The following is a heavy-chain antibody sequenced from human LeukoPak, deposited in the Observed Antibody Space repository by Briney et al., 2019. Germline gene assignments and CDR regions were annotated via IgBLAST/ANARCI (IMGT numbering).Heavy chain of an antibody. Sequence: GGPLRLSCAASGFTVSSNYMSWVRQAPGKGLEWVSVIYSCGSTYYADSVKGRFTISRDNSKNTLYLQMNSLRAEDTAVYYCAREGGDLLGETAPRDYYYYGMDVWGQGTTVTVSS. CDR1: GFTVSSNY. CDR2: IYSCGST. J-gene: IGHJ6*02. CDR3: AREGGDLLGETAPRDYYYYGMDV. D-gene: IGHD5-18*01. V-gene: IGHV3-66*01.